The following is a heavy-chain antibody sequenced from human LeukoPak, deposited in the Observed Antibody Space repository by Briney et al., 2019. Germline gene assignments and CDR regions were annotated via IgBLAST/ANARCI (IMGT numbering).Heavy chain of an antibody. V-gene: IGHV3-48*04. CDR3: ASSGSPGIAVN. J-gene: IGHJ4*02. CDR1: GFTFSSYS. D-gene: IGHD6-19*01. CDR2: ISSSSSTI. Sequence: GGSLRLSCAASGFTFSSYSMNWVRQAPGKGLEWVSYISSSSSTIYYADSVKGRFTISRDNAKNSLYLQMNSLRAEDTAVYYCASSGSPGIAVNWGQGTLVTVSS.